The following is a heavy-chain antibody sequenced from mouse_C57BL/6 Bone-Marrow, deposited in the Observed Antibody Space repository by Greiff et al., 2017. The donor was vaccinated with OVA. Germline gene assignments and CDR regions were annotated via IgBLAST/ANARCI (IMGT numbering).Heavy chain of an antibody. CDR3: ARCYYGYDDFDY. Sequence: VQLQQSGAELARPGASVKLSCKASGYTFTSYGISWVKQSTGQGLEWIGEIYPRSGNTYYNEKFKGKATLTADKSSSTAYMELRSLTSEDSAVYFCARCYYGYDDFDYWGQGTTLTVSS. V-gene: IGHV1-81*01. J-gene: IGHJ2*01. CDR1: GYTFTSYG. CDR2: IYPRSGNT. D-gene: IGHD2-2*01.